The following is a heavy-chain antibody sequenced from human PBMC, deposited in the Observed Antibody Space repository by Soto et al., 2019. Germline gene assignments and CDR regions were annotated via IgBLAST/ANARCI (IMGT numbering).Heavy chain of an antibody. D-gene: IGHD3-22*01. CDR2: ISGSGGST. V-gene: IGHV3-23*01. CDR1: GFTFSSYA. CDR3: AKDPYDSSGYYQNY. Sequence: GSLRLSCAASGFTFSSYAMSGVRQPPGKGLEWVSAISGSGGSTFYADSVKGRFTVSRDNSKNTLSLQMNSLRAEDTAVYYCAKDPYDSSGYYQNYWGQGTLVTVSS. J-gene: IGHJ4*02.